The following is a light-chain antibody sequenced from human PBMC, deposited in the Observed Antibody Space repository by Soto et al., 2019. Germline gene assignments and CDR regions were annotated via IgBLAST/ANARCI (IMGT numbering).Light chain of an antibody. CDR3: QQSYSTSIT. CDR1: QTISNF. CDR2: TAS. Sequence: DIQMTQSPSSLSASVGDRVTITCRASQTISNFLNWYQQTSGNAPKLLISTASTLQSGVPSRFSASGSGTDFALTIDSLQPEDFATYYCQQSYSTSITFGQGTRLEIK. V-gene: IGKV1-39*01. J-gene: IGKJ5*01.